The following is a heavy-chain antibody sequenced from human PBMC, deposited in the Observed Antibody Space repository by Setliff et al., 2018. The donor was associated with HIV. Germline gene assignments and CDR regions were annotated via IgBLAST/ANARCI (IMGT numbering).Heavy chain of an antibody. Sequence: PSETLSLTCAVSGGPHNSRNWWSRVRQPPGKGLEWIGEVFHSGSANSNASLRIRVMISVDTSKNQFSLKLSAVTAADTAVYYCARDHVFGSRTGFDPWGPGILVTVSS. CDR2: VFHSGSA. CDR1: GGPHNSRNW. D-gene: IGHD3-10*01. CDR3: ARDHVFGSRTGFDP. V-gene: IGHV4-4*02. J-gene: IGHJ5*02.